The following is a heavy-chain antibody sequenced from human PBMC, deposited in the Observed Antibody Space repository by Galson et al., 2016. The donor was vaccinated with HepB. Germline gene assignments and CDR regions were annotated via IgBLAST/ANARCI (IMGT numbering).Heavy chain of an antibody. CDR2: ISAGNGNA. Sequence: SVKVSCKASGYTFSSYSLHWVRQAPGQRLEWVGWISAGNGNAKYSQQFQGRVTITRDTSASTVSMELSSLKSEDTAVYYCARDGWGMSGIYPDYWGQGTMVTVSS. J-gene: IGHJ4*02. V-gene: IGHV1-3*01. CDR1: GYTFSSYS. D-gene: IGHD3-10*01. CDR3: ARDGWGMSGIYPDY.